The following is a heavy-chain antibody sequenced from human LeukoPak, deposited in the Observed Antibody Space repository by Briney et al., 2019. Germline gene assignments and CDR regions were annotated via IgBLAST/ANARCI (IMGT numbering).Heavy chain of an antibody. CDR2: TSYDGTKE. V-gene: IGHV3-30*18. Sequence: PGRSLRLSCAASGFSFSSYAMHWVRQAPAKGLEWVAFTSYDGTKEHYADSVKGRFTISRDNSMNTLYLQINSLGPEDTAVYYCAKDRYGSGNNYLDAWGQGTLVTVSS. D-gene: IGHD3-10*01. CDR3: AKDRYGSGNNYLDA. J-gene: IGHJ4*02. CDR1: GFSFSSYA.